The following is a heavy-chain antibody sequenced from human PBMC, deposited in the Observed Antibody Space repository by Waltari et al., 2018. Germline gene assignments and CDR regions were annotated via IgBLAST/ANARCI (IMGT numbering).Heavy chain of an antibody. CDR2: IYTSGST. CDR1: GGSISSYY. J-gene: IGHJ4*02. D-gene: IGHD3-10*01. CDR3: ARGPRLWFGEGGFDY. V-gene: IGHV4-4*07. Sequence: QVQLQESGPGLVKPSETLSLTCTVSGGSISSYYCSGIRPPAGKGLEWIGRIYTSGSTNYNPSLKSRVTMSVDTSKNQFSLKLSSVTAADTAVYYCARGPRLWFGEGGFDYWGQGTLVTVSS.